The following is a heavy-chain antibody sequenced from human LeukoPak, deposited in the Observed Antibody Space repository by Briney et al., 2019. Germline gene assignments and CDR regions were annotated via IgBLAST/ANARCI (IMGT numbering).Heavy chain of an antibody. J-gene: IGHJ3*02. CDR3: ARRWYQLLRLGDAFDI. CDR2: INHSGST. D-gene: IGHD2-2*01. V-gene: IGHV4-34*01. Sequence: SETLSLTCAVYGGSFSGYYWSWIRQPPGKGLEWIGEINHSGSTNYNPSLKSRVTISVDTSKNQFSLKLSSVTAADTAVYYCARRWYQLLRLGDAFDIWGQGTMVTVSS. CDR1: GGSFSGYY.